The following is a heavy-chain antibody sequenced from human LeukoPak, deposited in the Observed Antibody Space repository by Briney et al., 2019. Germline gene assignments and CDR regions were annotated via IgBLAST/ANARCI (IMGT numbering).Heavy chain of an antibody. Sequence: SQTLSLTCTVSGGSLSSGGYYWSWIRQHPGKGLEWIGYSYYSGSTYYNPSLKSRVTISVDTSKNQFSLKLSSVTAADTAVYYCARVSRDGYNKYYFDYWGQGTLVTVSS. D-gene: IGHD5-24*01. CDR2: SYYSGST. CDR3: ARVSRDGYNKYYFDY. V-gene: IGHV4-31*03. J-gene: IGHJ4*02. CDR1: GGSLSSGGYY.